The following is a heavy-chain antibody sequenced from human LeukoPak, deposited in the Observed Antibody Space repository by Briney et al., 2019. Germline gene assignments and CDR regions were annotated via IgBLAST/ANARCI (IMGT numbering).Heavy chain of an antibody. CDR3: ARVGSGYELDY. V-gene: IGHV1-24*01. D-gene: IGHD5-12*01. CDR2: FDPEDGET. CDR1: GYTLTELS. Sequence: ASVKVSCKVSGYTLTELSMHWVRQAPGKGLEWMGGFDPEDGETIYAQKLQGRVTMTTDTSTSTAYMELRSLRSDDTAVYYCARVGSGYELDYWGQGTLVTVSS. J-gene: IGHJ4*02.